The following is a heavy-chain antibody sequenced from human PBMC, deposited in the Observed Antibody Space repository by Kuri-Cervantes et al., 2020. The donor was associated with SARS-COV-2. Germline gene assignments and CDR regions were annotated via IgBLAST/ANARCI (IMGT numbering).Heavy chain of an antibody. CDR3: ATAVPVIGTYRHYQYYYGMNV. Sequence: SVKVSCKASGGTFSSYAISWVRQAPGQGLEWMGGIIPIFGTANYAQKFQGRVTITADESTSTAYMELSSLRSEDTAVYYCATAVPVIGTYRHYQYYYGMNVWGQGTTVTVSS. CDR2: IIPIFGTA. CDR1: GGTFSSYA. D-gene: IGHD1-26*01. V-gene: IGHV1-69*13. J-gene: IGHJ6*02.